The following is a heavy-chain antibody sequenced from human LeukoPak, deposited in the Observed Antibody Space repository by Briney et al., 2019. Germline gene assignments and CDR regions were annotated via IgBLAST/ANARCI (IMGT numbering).Heavy chain of an antibody. J-gene: IGHJ4*02. CDR3: ARRTYSSSWYFDY. CDR2: IYSSGST. D-gene: IGHD6-13*01. Sequence: PSETLSLTCTVSGGSISSYYWSWIRQPPGKGLEWIGYIYSSGSTNYNPSLKSRVTISVDPSKNQFSLKLSSVTAADTAVYYCARRTYSSSWYFDYWGQGTLVTVSS. CDR1: GGSISSYY. V-gene: IGHV4-59*08.